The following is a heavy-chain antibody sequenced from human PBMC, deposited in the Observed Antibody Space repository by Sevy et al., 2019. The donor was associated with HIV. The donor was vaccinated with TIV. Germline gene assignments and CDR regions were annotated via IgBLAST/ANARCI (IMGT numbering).Heavy chain of an antibody. CDR1: GFTFNKAW. D-gene: IGHD3-3*01. V-gene: IGHV3-15*01. CDR3: TTKGGFWSGYQYFDY. Sequence: GGSLRLSCAASGFTFNKAWMTWVRQAPGKGLEWVGRIKSNGDGGTTDYTAPVKGRFTISRGDSKNTLYLQMNSLKTEDTAVYYCTTKGGFWSGYQYFDYWGQGTLVTVSS. J-gene: IGHJ4*02. CDR2: IKSNGDGGTT.